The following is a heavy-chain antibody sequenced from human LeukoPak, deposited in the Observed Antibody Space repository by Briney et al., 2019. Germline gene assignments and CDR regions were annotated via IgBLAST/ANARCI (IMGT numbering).Heavy chain of an antibody. CDR1: GGSFSGYY. V-gene: IGHV4-34*01. Sequence: PSETLSLTCAVYGGSFSGYYWSWIRQSPGKGLEWIGEINHSGSTNYNPSLKSRVTISVDTSKNQFSLKLSSVSAADSAVYYCARGANYGDYRNWFDPWGQGTLATVSS. CDR3: ARGANYGDYRNWFDP. J-gene: IGHJ5*02. D-gene: IGHD4-17*01. CDR2: INHSGST.